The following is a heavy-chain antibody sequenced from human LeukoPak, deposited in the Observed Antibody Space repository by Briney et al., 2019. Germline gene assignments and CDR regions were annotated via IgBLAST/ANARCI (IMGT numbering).Heavy chain of an antibody. CDR2: FDPEDGET. CDR3: ATDSDSVSGSYPPLGAFDI. J-gene: IGHJ3*02. V-gene: IGHV1-24*01. CDR1: GYTLTELS. D-gene: IGHD1-26*01. Sequence: GASVKVSCKVSGYTLTELSMHWVRQAPGKALEWMGGFDPEDGETIYAQKFQGRVTMTEDTSTDTAYMELSSLRSEDTAVYYCATDSDSVSGSYPPLGAFDIWGQGTMVTVSS.